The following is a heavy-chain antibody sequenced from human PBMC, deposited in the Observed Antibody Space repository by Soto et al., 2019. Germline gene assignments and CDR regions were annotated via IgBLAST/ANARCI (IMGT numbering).Heavy chain of an antibody. V-gene: IGHV4-4*02. CDR2: IYHSGST. Sequence: QVQLQESGPGLVKPSGTLSLTCAVSGGSISSSNWWSWVRQPPGKGLEWIGEIYHSGSTNYNPSLKNRVTISVDKSKNKSTLKLSSVTAADTAVYYCARVLGNDAFDIWCQGTMVTVS. CDR1: GGSISSSNW. J-gene: IGHJ3*02. D-gene: IGHD3-3*02. CDR3: ARVLGNDAFDI.